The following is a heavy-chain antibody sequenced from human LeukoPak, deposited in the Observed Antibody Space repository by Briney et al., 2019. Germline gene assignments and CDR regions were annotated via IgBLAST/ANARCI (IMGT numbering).Heavy chain of an antibody. CDR2: INPSGGST. CDR3: AIMVYPLFFDY. V-gene: IGHV1-46*03. Sequence: ASVKVSCKASGYTFTSYYMHWVRQAPGQGLEWMGIINPSGGSTSYAQKFQGRVTMTRDTSTSTAYMELSSLRSEDTAVYYCAIMVYPLFFDYWGQGTLVTVSS. D-gene: IGHD2-8*01. CDR1: GYTFTSYY. J-gene: IGHJ4*02.